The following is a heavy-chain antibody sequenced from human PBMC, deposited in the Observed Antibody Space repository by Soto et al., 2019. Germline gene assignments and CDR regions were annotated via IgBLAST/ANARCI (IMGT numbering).Heavy chain of an antibody. J-gene: IGHJ4*02. D-gene: IGHD3-10*01. CDR2: ISGSSIST. Sequence: PGGSLRLSCAASGFTFSSYAMSWVRQAPGKGLEWVSTISGSSISTYYADSVKGRFTISRDNSKNTLYLQMISLRAEDTAIYYCAKVWKLGELSKFDYWGQGTLVTVSS. CDR3: AKVWKLGELSKFDY. CDR1: GFTFSSYA. V-gene: IGHV3-23*01.